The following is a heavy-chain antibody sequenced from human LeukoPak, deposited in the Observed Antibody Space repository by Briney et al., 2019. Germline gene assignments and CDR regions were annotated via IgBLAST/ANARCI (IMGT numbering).Heavy chain of an antibody. J-gene: IGHJ6*03. CDR1: GFTFSDYY. Sequence: PGGSLRLSCAASGFTFSDYYMSWIRQAPGKGLEWVSYISSSGSTIYYADSVKGRFTISRDNAKNSLYLQMNSLRAEDTAVYYCARDNQYDFWSGSLYYYYYYMDVWGKGTTVTVSS. CDR2: ISSSGSTI. D-gene: IGHD3-3*01. V-gene: IGHV3-11*04. CDR3: ARDNQYDFWSGSLYYYYYYMDV.